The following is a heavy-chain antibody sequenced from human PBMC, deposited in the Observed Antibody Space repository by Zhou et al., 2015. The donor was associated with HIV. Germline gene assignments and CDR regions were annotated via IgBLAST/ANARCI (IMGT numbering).Heavy chain of an antibody. Sequence: EVQLVESGGGLVQPGRSLRLSCAASGFTFDDYAMHWVRQAPGKGLEWVSGISWNSGSIGYADSVKGRFTISRDNAKNSLYLQMNSLRAEDTALYYCAKDLGGNYGDAFDIWGQGTMVTVSS. J-gene: IGHJ3*02. CDR2: ISWNSGSI. D-gene: IGHD3-16*01. V-gene: IGHV3-9*01. CDR3: AKDLGGNYGDAFDI. CDR1: GFTFDDYA.